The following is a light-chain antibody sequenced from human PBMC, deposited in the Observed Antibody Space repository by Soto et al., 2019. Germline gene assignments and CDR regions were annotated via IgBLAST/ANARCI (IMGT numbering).Light chain of an antibody. CDR1: SSDVGGYDY. Sequence: QSALTQPASVSGSPGQSTAISCTGTSSDVGGYDYVSWYQQHPGKAPKLMISDVSNRPSGVSNRFSGSKSGNTASLTISGLQSEDEADYYCTSYSTSTTPHYVFGSGTKVTVL. J-gene: IGLJ1*01. CDR2: DVS. CDR3: TSYSTSTTPHYV. V-gene: IGLV2-14*01.